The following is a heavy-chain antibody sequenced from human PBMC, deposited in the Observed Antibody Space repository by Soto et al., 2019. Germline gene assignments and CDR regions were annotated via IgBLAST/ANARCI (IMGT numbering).Heavy chain of an antibody. J-gene: IGHJ4*02. CDR1: GFTFSNYA. V-gene: IGHV3-23*01. Sequence: GGSLRRSCAASGFTFSNYAMAWVRQAPGKGLEWVSTITYSGGSRDYADSVKGRFTISRDNSKNTLYLQMNSLRAEDTAVYYCAKKGYYDTSGYPIRYFDYWGQGTLVTVSS. D-gene: IGHD3-22*01. CDR3: AKKGYYDTSGYPIRYFDY. CDR2: ITYSGGSR.